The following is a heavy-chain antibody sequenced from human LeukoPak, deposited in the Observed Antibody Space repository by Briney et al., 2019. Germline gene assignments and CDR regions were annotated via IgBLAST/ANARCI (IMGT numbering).Heavy chain of an antibody. CDR1: GYTFTGYY. Sequence: ASVKVSCKASGYTFTGYYMHWVRQAPGQGLEWMGWINPNSGGTNYAQKFQGRVTMTRDTSISTAYMELSRLRSDDTAVYYCARDSGRGSSGWYEVSPLYYYYMDVWGKGTTVTISS. V-gene: IGHV1-2*02. CDR3: ARDSGRGSSGWYEVSPLYYYYMDV. CDR2: INPNSGGT. J-gene: IGHJ6*03. D-gene: IGHD6-19*01.